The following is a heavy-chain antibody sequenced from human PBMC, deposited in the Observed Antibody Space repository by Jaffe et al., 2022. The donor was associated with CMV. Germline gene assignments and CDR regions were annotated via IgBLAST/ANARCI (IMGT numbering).Heavy chain of an antibody. CDR3: ARFRRVANNWYFDL. CDR1: GGTVNTGSHY. CDR2: VFLSGDT. J-gene: IGHJ2*01. Sequence: QEQLQESGPGLVRPSETLSLTCVLSGGTVNTGSHYWAWVRQPPAKALEWLGYVFLSGDTLYNPALQSRLTMTIDTSKNEFSLKVRSMTAADAAVYYCARFRRVANNWYFDLWGNGTLVTVSS. D-gene: IGHD3-3*01. V-gene: IGHV4-31*11.